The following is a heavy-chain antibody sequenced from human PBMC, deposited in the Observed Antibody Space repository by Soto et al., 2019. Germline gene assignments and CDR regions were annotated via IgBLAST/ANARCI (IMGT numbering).Heavy chain of an antibody. CDR3: ATFYSPYCSSTSCPIDY. CDR2: ISSSSSYI. V-gene: IGHV3-21*01. D-gene: IGHD2-2*01. CDR1: GFTFSSYS. J-gene: IGHJ4*02. Sequence: EVQLVESGGGLVKPGGSLRLSCAASGFTFSSYSMNWVRQAPGKGLEWVSSISSSSSYIYYADSVKGRFTISRDNAKNSLYLQMNSLRAEDTAVYYCATFYSPYCSSTSCPIDYWGQGTLVTVSS.